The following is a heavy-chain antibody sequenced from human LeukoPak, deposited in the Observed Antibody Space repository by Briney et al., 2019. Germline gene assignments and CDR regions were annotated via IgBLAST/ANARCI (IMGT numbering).Heavy chain of an antibody. CDR2: IYSGGST. CDR1: GFTVSSNY. J-gene: IGHJ3*02. CDR3: ARAMVRGVLDAFDI. V-gene: IGHV3-66*01. Sequence: GGSLRLSCAASGFTVSSNYMSWVRQAPGKGLEWVSVIYSGGSTYYADSVKGRFTISRDNSKNTLYLQMNSLRAEDTAVYYCARAMVRGVLDAFDIWGQGTMVTVSS. D-gene: IGHD3-10*01.